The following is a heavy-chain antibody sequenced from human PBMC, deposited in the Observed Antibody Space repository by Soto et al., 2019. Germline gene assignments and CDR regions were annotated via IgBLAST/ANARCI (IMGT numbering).Heavy chain of an antibody. CDR3: ARDPSYYYDSSGYSDY. Sequence: QVQLVESGGGVVQPGRSLRLSCAASGFTFSSYAMHWVRQAPGKGLEWVAVISYDGSNKYYADSVKGRFTISRDNSKNTLYLQMNSLRAEDTAVYYCARDPSYYYDSSGYSDYWGQGTLVTVSS. J-gene: IGHJ4*02. V-gene: IGHV3-30-3*01. D-gene: IGHD3-22*01. CDR1: GFTFSSYA. CDR2: ISYDGSNK.